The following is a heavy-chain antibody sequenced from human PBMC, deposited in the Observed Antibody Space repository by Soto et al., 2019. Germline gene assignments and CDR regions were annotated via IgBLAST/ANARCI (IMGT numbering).Heavy chain of an antibody. Sequence: SETLSLTCAVYGGSFSGYYWSWIRQPPGKGLEWIGEINHSVSTNYNPSLKSRVTISVDTSKNQFSLKLSSVTAADTAVYYCARGKSLYSSSWFPNWFDPWGQGTLVTVSS. CDR1: GGSFSGYY. D-gene: IGHD6-13*01. CDR3: ARGKSLYSSSWFPNWFDP. CDR2: INHSVST. V-gene: IGHV4-34*01. J-gene: IGHJ5*02.